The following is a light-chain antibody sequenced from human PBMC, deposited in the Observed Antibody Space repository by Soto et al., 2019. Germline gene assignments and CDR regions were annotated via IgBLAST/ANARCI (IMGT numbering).Light chain of an antibody. V-gene: IGKV1-33*01. Sequence: DIQMTQSPSSLSASVGDRVTITCQASQDITNYLNWYQQKPAKAPKLLIYEATSLETEVPTRFIGGGSGKHFTVTISSLQPEDFATYYYQHHLKRPLTFSGGTKVEVK. CDR3: QHHLKRPLT. CDR2: EAT. J-gene: IGKJ4*01. CDR1: QDITNY.